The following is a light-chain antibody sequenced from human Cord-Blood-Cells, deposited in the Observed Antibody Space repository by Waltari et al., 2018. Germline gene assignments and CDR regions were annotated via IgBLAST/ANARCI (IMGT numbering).Light chain of an antibody. CDR3: QQSYSTPLPWWT. V-gene: IGKV1-39*01. Sequence: DIQMTQSPSSLSASVGDRVTITCRASQSISSYLNWYQQKPGKAPKLLIYAASSLQSGVPSRFSGSGSGTDFTLTISSLQPEDFATYYCQQSYSTPLPWWTFGQGTKVEIK. CDR2: AAS. J-gene: IGKJ1*01. CDR1: QSISSY.